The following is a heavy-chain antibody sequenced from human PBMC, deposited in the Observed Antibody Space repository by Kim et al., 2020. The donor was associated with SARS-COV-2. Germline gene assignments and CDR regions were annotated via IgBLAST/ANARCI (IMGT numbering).Heavy chain of an antibody. J-gene: IGHJ6*02. V-gene: IGHV1-46*01. CDR1: GYTFTSYY. CDR2: INPSGGSP. Sequence: ASVKVSCKASGYTFTSYYMHWVRQAPGQGLEWMGMINPSGGSPSYAQKFQGRVTMTRDTSTSTAYMELSSLKSEDTAVYYCARGRDHGGDSVSDTGMDVWGPGTTVTASS. CDR3: ARGRDHGGDSVSDTGMDV. D-gene: IGHD2-21*01.